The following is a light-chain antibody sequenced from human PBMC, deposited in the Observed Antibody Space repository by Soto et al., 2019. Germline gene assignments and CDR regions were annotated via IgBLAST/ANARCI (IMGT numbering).Light chain of an antibody. CDR2: RND. V-gene: IGLV1-47*01. CDR3: AAWDDSLRLV. J-gene: IGLJ1*01. Sequence: QSVLTQPPSASGTPGQRVTISCSGSSSNIGTYYVYWYQQFPGTAPKLLIYRNDQRPSGVPDRFSGSKSGTSASLAISGLRSEDEADYYCAAWDDSLRLVFGTATKLTVL. CDR1: SSNIGTYY.